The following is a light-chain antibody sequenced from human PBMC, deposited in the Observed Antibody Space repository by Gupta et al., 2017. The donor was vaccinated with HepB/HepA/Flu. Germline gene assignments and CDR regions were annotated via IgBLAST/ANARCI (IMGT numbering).Light chain of an antibody. V-gene: IGKV3-11*01. Sequence: EIVLTQSPATLSLSPGERATLSCRASQSVSSYLAWSQQKPGQAPRLLIYDASNRATGIPARFSGSGSGTDFTLTISSLEPEDFAVYYCQQRSNWPRNTFGGGTKVEIK. CDR1: QSVSSY. J-gene: IGKJ4*01. CDR3: QQRSNWPRNT. CDR2: DAS.